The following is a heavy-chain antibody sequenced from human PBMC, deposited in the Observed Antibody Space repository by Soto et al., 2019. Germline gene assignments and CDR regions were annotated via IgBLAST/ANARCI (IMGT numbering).Heavy chain of an antibody. CDR2: ISFSGGTT. D-gene: IGHD6-19*01. CDR3: AKEWAGDAFDV. Sequence: EVQLLDSGGGLVQPGGSLRLSCAASGFAFSTYAMSWVRQAPGQGLEWVSSISFSGGTTYYADSVEGRLTISRDNSKNILYLQMTSLRAEDTAIYFCAKEWAGDAFDVWGQGTMVTVSS. V-gene: IGHV3-23*01. CDR1: GFAFSTYA. J-gene: IGHJ3*01.